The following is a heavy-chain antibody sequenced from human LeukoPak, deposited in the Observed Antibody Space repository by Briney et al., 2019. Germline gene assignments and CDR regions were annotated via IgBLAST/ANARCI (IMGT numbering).Heavy chain of an antibody. CDR3: ARGEYYYDSSGYWQFDY. CDR1: GYSFTSYW. Sequence: GESLKISCKGSGYSFTSYWIGWVRQMPGKGLEWMGIIYPGDSDTRYSPSFQGQVTISADKSISTAYLQWSSLKGSDTAMYYCARGEYYYDSSGYWQFDYWGQGTLVTVSS. CDR2: IYPGDSDT. V-gene: IGHV5-51*01. D-gene: IGHD3-22*01. J-gene: IGHJ4*02.